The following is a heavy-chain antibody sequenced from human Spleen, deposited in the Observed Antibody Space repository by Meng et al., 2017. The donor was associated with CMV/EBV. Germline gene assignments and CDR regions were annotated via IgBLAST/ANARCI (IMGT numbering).Heavy chain of an antibody. Sequence: SETLSLTCSVSGDSITTTSYYWTWIRQPPGKGLEWVGAVHYTGNTHYNPSLSSRVTILIDTSKNQFSLKLNSLTAADTAVYYCERTQRGGQWYFDLWGRGTLVTVSS. CDR2: VHYTGNT. D-gene: IGHD3-10*01. J-gene: IGHJ2*01. V-gene: IGHV4-39*07. CDR3: ERTQRGGQWYFDL. CDR1: GDSITTTSYY.